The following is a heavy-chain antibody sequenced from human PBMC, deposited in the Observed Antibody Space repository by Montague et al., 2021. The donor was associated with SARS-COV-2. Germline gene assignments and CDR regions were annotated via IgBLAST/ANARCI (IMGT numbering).Heavy chain of an antibody. CDR1: GGSISSGGYY. Sequence: TLSLTCTVSGGSISSGGYYWSWTRQHPGKGLEWIGYIYYSGSTYYNPSLKSRVTISVDTSKNQFSLKLSSVTAADTAVYYCARAFVVVIAIDAFDIWGQGTMVTVSS. D-gene: IGHD2-21*01. CDR2: IYYSGST. CDR3: ARAFVVVIAIDAFDI. J-gene: IGHJ3*02. V-gene: IGHV4-31*03.